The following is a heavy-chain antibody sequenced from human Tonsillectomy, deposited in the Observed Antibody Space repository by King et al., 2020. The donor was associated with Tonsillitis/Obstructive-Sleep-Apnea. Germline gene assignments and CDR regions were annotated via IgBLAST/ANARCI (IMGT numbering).Heavy chain of an antibody. Sequence: VQLVESGGGVVRPGGSLRLSYAASGFTFDDYGMSWVRQAPGKGLEWVSGINWNGGSTGYADSVKGRFTISRDNAKNSLYLQMNSLRAEDTALYYCARVLTGYSSGWSDWYFDLWGRGTLVTVSS. CDR3: ARVLTGYSSGWSDWYFDL. J-gene: IGHJ2*01. D-gene: IGHD6-19*01. CDR2: INWNGGST. V-gene: IGHV3-20*03. CDR1: GFTFDDYG.